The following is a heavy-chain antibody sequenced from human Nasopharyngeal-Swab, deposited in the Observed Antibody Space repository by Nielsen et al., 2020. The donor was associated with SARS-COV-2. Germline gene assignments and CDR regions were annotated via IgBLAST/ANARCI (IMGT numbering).Heavy chain of an antibody. CDR3: ARIGEGVYYYYGMDV. Sequence: GESLKISCKGSGYSFSSYLIGWVRQLPGKGLEWMGIIYPGDSDTRYSPSFQGQVTISADKSISTAYLQWSSLKASDTAMYYCARIGEGVYYYYGMDVWGQGTTVTVSS. CDR2: IYPGDSDT. V-gene: IGHV5-51*01. J-gene: IGHJ6*02. D-gene: IGHD3-16*01. CDR1: GYSFSSYL.